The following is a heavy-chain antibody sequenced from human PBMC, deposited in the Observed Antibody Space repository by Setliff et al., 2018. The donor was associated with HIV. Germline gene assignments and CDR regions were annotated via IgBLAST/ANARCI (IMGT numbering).Heavy chain of an antibody. D-gene: IGHD3-16*01. CDR3: ARVEAFGGVSYSYYYMDV. V-gene: IGHV1-18*01. CDR2: ISTYSGNT. Sequence: ASVKVSGKASGYTFTNYDISWVRQAPGQGLEWMGWISTYSGNTNYAQKLQGRVTMTTDTSTSAAYMELRSLRSDDTAVYYCARVEAFGGVSYSYYYMDVWGKGTTVTVSS. CDR1: GYTFTNYD. J-gene: IGHJ6*03.